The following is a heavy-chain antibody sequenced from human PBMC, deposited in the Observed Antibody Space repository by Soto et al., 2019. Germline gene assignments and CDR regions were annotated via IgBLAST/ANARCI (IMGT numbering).Heavy chain of an antibody. CDR3: ARVLSGSSLFDY. J-gene: IGHJ4*02. Sequence: QVQLQESGPGLVKPSETLSLTCTVSGGSISGYYWSWIRQPPGRGLEWLGYISYSGSTNYNPSLKSRVTISVDTSKNHFSMKLSSVTAADTAVCYCARVLSGSSLFDYWGQGTLVTVSS. CDR1: GGSISGYY. D-gene: IGHD1-26*01. CDR2: ISYSGST. V-gene: IGHV4-59*01.